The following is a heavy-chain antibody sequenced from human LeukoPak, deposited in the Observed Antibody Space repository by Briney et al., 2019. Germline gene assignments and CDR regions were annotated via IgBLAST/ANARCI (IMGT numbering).Heavy chain of an antibody. CDR1: GYSFSTHW. CDR3: ARGMPLNSWFDA. J-gene: IGHJ5*02. V-gene: IGHV5-51*01. D-gene: IGHD2-2*01. CDR2: IYPADSDT. Sequence: RGESLKISCKGSGYSFSTHWIAWVRLTPGRGLEWMGIIYPADSDTRYSPSFQGQVTMSADKSTQTAYLHWSTLKASDTAIYHCARGMPLNSWFDAWGQGTQVTVSS.